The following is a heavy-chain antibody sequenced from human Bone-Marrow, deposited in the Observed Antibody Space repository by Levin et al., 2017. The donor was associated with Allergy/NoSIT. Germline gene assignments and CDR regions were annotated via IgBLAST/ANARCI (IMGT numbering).Heavy chain of an antibody. J-gene: IGHJ6*02. CDR1: GGFTSSYF. CDR2: IYHSVRT. D-gene: IGHD1-26*01. V-gene: IGHV4-59*01. CDR3: ARAPGGNYYYYYGMDV. Sequence: MASETLSLTCTVSGGFTSSYFWSWIRQTPEKGLEWIGYIYHSVRTNYNPSLRSRVTISVDTSKNEFFLKLTSVTAADTAVYYCARAPGGNYYYYYGMDVWGQGTTVTVSS.